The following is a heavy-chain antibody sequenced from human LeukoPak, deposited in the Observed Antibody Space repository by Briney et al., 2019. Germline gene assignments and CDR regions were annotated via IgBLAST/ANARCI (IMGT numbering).Heavy chain of an antibody. CDR1: GFTFSSYW. D-gene: IGHD3-16*01. J-gene: IGHJ4*02. CDR2: IKQDGSEK. V-gene: IGHV3-7*01. CDR3: ANIPNSFGPDY. Sequence: PGGSLRLSCAASGFTFSSYWMSWVRQAPGKGLEWVANIKQDGSEKYYVDSVKGRFTISRDNSKNTLYLQMNSLRVEDTAVYYCANIPNSFGPDYWGQGSLVTVSS.